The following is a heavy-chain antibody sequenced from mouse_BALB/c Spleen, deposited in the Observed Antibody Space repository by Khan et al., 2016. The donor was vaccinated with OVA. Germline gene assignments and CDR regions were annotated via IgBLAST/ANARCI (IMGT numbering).Heavy chain of an antibody. CDR3: TRPIYYYDAMDY. D-gene: IGHD1-1*01. J-gene: IGHJ4*01. V-gene: IGHV14-3*02. CDR2: IDPANGKS. CDR1: GFNIEDTY. Sequence: VQLKESGAEIVKPGASVKLSCTASGFNIEDTYIHWVKKRPEQGLEWIGRIDPANGKSKYDPKFQGKATITPDTSSNTAYLQLSSLTSEDTAVYYCTRPIYYYDAMDYGGQGTSVTVSS.